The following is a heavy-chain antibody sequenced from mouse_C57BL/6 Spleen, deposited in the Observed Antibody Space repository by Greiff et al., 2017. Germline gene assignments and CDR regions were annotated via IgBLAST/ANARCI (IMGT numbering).Heavy chain of an antibody. Sequence: QVQLQQSGPELVKPGASVKISCKASGYAFSSSWMNWVKQRPGKGLEWIGRIYPGDGDTNYNGKFKGKATLTADKSSSTAYMQLSSLTSEDSAVYVCARDSSGYGGFAYWGQGTLVTVSA. CDR1: GYAFSSSW. D-gene: IGHD3-2*02. J-gene: IGHJ3*01. CDR2: IYPGDGDT. V-gene: IGHV1-82*01. CDR3: ARDSSGYGGFAY.